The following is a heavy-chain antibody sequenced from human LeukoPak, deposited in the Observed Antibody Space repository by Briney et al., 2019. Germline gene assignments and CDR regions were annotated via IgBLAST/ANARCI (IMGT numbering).Heavy chain of an antibody. V-gene: IGHV4-4*09. D-gene: IGHD3-22*01. CDR2: IYTSGST. J-gene: IGHJ3*02. CDR1: GCSISSYY. Sequence: SETLSLTCTVSGCSISSYYWSWIRQPPGKGLEWIGYIYTSGSTNYNPSLKSRVTISVDKSKNQFSLKLSSVTAADTAVYYCARAKYVSSGYQPPIALDIWGQGTMVTVSS. CDR3: ARAKYVSSGYQPPIALDI.